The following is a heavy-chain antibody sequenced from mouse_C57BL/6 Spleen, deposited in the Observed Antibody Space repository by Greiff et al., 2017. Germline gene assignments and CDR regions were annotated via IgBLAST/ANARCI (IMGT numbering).Heavy chain of an antibody. J-gene: IGHJ2*01. CDR1: GFSLTSYA. CDR3: TKYGSPYYFDY. D-gene: IGHD1-1*01. CDR2: IWTGGGT. Sequence: VQGVESGPGLVAPSPCLSISCTVSGFSLTSYAISWVSQPPGKGLEWLGVIWTGGGTNYNSALKSRLSISKDNSKNQVFLKMNSLHTDDTARYYCTKYGSPYYFDYWGQGTTLTVSS. V-gene: IGHV2-9-1*01.